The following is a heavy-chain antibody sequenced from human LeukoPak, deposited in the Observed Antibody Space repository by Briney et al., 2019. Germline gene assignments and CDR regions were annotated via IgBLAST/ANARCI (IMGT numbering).Heavy chain of an antibody. CDR1: GFTFSGYA. J-gene: IGHJ4*02. CDR2: ITNNGGTT. Sequence: GGSLIPSCAASGFTFSGYAMHWVRQAPGKGLEYVSAITNNGGTTYYANSVKGRFTISRDNSKNTLYLQMGSLRAEDMAVYYCARVGVWNYFDYWGQGTLVTVSS. D-gene: IGHD3-16*01. CDR3: ARVGVWNYFDY. V-gene: IGHV3-64*01.